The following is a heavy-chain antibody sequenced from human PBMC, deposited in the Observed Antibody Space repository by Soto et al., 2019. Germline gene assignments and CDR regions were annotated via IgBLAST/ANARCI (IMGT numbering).Heavy chain of an antibody. D-gene: IGHD5-18*01. V-gene: IGHV4-59*08. Sequence: SETLSLTCTVSGGSISSYYWSWIRQPPGKGLEWIGYIYYSGSTNYNPSLKSRVTISVDTSKNQFSLKLSSVTAADTAVYYCARVKDTYYYYYYMDVWGKGTTVTVSS. J-gene: IGHJ6*03. CDR2: IYYSGST. CDR1: GGSISSYY. CDR3: ARVKDTYYYYYYMDV.